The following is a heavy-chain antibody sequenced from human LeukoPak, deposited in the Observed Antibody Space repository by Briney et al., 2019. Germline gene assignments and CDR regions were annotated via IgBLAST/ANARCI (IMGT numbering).Heavy chain of an antibody. J-gene: IGHJ4*02. D-gene: IGHD4-17*01. Sequence: KPSETLSLTCTVSGGSISSYYWSWIRQPAGKGLEWIGRIYTSGSTNYNPSLKSRVTISVDTSKNQFSLKLSSVTAADTAVYYCARDSSDYGDYHFDYWGQGTLVTVSS. CDR3: ARDSSDYGDYHFDY. CDR2: IYTSGST. CDR1: GGSISSYY. V-gene: IGHV4-4*07.